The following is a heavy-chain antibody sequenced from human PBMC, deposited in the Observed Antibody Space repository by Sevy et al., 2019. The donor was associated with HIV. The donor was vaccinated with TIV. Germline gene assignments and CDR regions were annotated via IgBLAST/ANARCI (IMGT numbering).Heavy chain of an antibody. D-gene: IGHD3-10*01. J-gene: IGHJ5*02. CDR2: ISSSSSYI. V-gene: IGHV3-21*01. Sequence: GGSLRLSCAASGFTFSIYTMNWVRQAPGKGLEWVSSISSSSSYIYYTDSVKGRFSISRDNAKNALFLQMNSLRAEDTAVYYCARSLGNYYGSDTYQEDWFDPWGQGTLVTVSS. CDR3: ARSLGNYYGSDTYQEDWFDP. CDR1: GFTFSIYT.